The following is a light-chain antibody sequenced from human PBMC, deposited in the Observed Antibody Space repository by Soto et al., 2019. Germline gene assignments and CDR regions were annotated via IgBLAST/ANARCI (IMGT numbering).Light chain of an antibody. J-gene: IGKJ1*01. CDR2: DAS. CDR1: QSVSSY. Sequence: EIVLTQSPATLSLSPGERATLSCRASQSVSSYLAWYQQKPGQAPRLLIYDASNRATGIPARFSGSGSGIDFTLTISSLEPEDFAVYSCQQRSIPRTFGHGTRVDIK. V-gene: IGKV3-11*01. CDR3: QQRSIPRT.